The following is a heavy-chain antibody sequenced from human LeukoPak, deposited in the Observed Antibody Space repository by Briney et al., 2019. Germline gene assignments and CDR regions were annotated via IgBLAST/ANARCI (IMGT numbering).Heavy chain of an antibody. V-gene: IGHV3-53*01. D-gene: IGHD3-10*01. Sequence: GGSLRLSCAASGFTVSSNYMNWVRQAPGKGLEWVSVIYSGDSTYYADSVRGRFTISRDNSKNMLYLQMNNLRVEDTAVYYCARGGQSYGSGSYYSYYFDSWGQGTLVTVSS. J-gene: IGHJ4*02. CDR1: GFTVSSNY. CDR2: IYSGDST. CDR3: ARGGQSYGSGSYYSYYFDS.